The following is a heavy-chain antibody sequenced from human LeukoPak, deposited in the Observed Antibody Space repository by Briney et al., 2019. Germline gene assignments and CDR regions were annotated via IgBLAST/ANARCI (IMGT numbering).Heavy chain of an antibody. CDR3: ARIRGNTMVRGVYDAFDI. CDR2: IYYSGST. CDR1: GGSISSSTYF. Sequence: SETLSLTCTVSGGSISSSTYFWSWIRQPPGKGLEWIGYIYYSGSTNYNPSLKSRVTISVDTSKNQFSLKLSSVTAADTAVYYCARIRGNTMVRGVYDAFDIWGQGTMVTVSS. J-gene: IGHJ3*02. V-gene: IGHV4-61*01. D-gene: IGHD3-10*01.